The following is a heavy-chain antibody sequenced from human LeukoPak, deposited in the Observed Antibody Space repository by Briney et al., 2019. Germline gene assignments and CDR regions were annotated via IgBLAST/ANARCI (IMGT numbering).Heavy chain of an antibody. V-gene: IGHV4-39*01. J-gene: IGHJ4*02. CDR3: ARRIDDSGSYFDY. D-gene: IGHD3-10*01. CDR2: FYSRGNS. CDR1: GASISSDSYH. Sequence: PSETLSLTCTVSGASISSDSYHWGWIRQPPGKGLEWIGSFYSRGNSYYNPSLRSRVTISVDTSKNQVSLRLSSVTAADTAVYYCARRIDDSGSYFDYWGQGTLVTVSS.